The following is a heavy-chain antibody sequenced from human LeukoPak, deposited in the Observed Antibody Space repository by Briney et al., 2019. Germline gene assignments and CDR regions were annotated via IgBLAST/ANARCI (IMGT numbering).Heavy chain of an antibody. CDR1: GFTFSSYA. CDR2: ISDSGGST. D-gene: IGHD3-22*01. J-gene: IGHJ4*02. V-gene: IGHV3-23*01. Sequence: GGSLRLSCAASGFTFSSYAMTWVRQAPGKGLKWVSSISDSGGSTYYADSVKGRFTISRDNAKNSLYLQMNSLRAEDTAVYYCARVERSYYDSSGYYYLDYWGQGTLVTVSS. CDR3: ARVERSYYDSSGYYYLDY.